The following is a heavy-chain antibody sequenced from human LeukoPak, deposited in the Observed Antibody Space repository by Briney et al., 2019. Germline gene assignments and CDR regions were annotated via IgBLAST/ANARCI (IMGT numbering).Heavy chain of an antibody. V-gene: IGHV4-59*01. Sequence: SSETLSLTCTVSGGSISSYYWSWIRQPPGKGLEWIGYIYYSGSTNYNPSLKSRVTISVDTSKSQFSLKLSSVTAADTAVYYCARDRGSYLFDYWGQGTLVTVSS. J-gene: IGHJ4*02. D-gene: IGHD1-26*01. CDR3: ARDRGSYLFDY. CDR2: IYYSGST. CDR1: GGSISSYY.